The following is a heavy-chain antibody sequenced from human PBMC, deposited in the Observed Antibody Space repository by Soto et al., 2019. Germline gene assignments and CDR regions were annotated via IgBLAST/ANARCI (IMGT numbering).Heavy chain of an antibody. V-gene: IGHV3-74*01. Sequence: GGSLRLSCAASGFTFSSYWMHWVRQAPGKGLVWVSRINSDGSSTSYADSVKGRFTISRDNAKNTLYLQMNSLRAEDTAVYYCARGSYSSGWYGIYYYYGMDVWGQGTTVTVS. J-gene: IGHJ6*02. CDR1: GFTFSSYW. CDR2: INSDGSST. CDR3: ARGSYSSGWYGIYYYYGMDV. D-gene: IGHD6-19*01.